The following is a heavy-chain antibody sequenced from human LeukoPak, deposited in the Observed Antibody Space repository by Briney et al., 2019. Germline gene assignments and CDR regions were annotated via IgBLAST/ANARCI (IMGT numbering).Heavy chain of an antibody. D-gene: IGHD2-2*01. CDR1: GYTFTSYG. Sequence: ASVKVSCKASGYTFTSYGISWVRQAPGQGLEWMGWISAYNGNTNYAQKLQGRVTMTTDTPTSTAYMELRSLRSDDTVVYYCARGGYCSSTSCYSCDYWGQGTLVTVSS. J-gene: IGHJ4*02. CDR3: ARGGYCSSTSCYSCDY. V-gene: IGHV1-18*01. CDR2: ISAYNGNT.